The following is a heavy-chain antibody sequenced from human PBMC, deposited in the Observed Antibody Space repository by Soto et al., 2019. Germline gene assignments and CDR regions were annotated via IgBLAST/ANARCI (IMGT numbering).Heavy chain of an antibody. CDR3: AKDRTVLGYYYGMDV. J-gene: IGHJ6*02. D-gene: IGHD3-16*01. V-gene: IGHV3-9*01. CDR1: GFTFDDYA. Sequence: HPGGSLRLSCAASGFTFDDYAMHWVRQAPGKGLEWVSGISWNSGSIGYADSVKGRFTISRDNAKNSLYLQMNSLRAEDTALYYCAKDRTVLGYYYGMDVWGQGTTVPVSS. CDR2: ISWNSGSI.